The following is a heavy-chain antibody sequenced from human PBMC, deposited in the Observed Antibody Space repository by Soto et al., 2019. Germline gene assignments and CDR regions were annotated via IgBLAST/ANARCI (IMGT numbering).Heavy chain of an antibody. D-gene: IGHD6-19*01. CDR1: GGSFSGYS. CDR2: INHSGST. Sequence: PETLSLTCAVYGGSFSGYSWSWIRQPPGKGLEWIGEINHSGSTNYNPSLKSRVTISVDTSKNQFSLKLSSVTAADTAVYYCARRYSSGWFQSGMDVWGQGTTVTVSS. CDR3: ARRYSSGWFQSGMDV. V-gene: IGHV4-34*01. J-gene: IGHJ6*02.